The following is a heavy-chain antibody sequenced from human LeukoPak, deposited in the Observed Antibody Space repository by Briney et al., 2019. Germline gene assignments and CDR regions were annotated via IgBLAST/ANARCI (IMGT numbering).Heavy chain of an antibody. J-gene: IGHJ4*02. D-gene: IGHD2-21*02. Sequence: GESLKISCKGSGYSFTSYWIGWVRQMPGKGLEWMEIIYPADSDTRYSPSFQGQVTISADKSISTAYLQWSSLKASDTAMYYCARQLARYCGGDCSTGALDYWGQGTLVTVSS. CDR1: GYSFTSYW. V-gene: IGHV5-51*01. CDR2: IYPADSDT. CDR3: ARQLARYCGGDCSTGALDY.